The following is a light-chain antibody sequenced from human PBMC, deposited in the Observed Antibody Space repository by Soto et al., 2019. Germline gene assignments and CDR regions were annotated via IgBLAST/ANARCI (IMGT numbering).Light chain of an antibody. CDR1: NIGSKS. CDR3: QVWDSSSDHPGV. CDR2: DVS. V-gene: IGLV3-21*02. J-gene: IGLJ3*02. Sequence: SYELTQPPSVSVAPGQTARITCGGNNIGSKSVHWYQQKPGQAPVLVVYDVSDRPSGIPERFSVSNSGNTATLTISRVEAGDEADYYCQVWDSSSDHPGVFGGGTKLTVL.